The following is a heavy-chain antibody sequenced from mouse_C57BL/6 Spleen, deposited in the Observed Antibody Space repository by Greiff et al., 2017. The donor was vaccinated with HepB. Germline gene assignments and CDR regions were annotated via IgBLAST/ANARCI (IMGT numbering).Heavy chain of an antibody. CDR3: AKEDYWHYFDD. Sequence: QVQLQQPGAELVKPGASVKLSCKASGYTFTSYWMHWVKQRPGQGLEWIGMIHPNSGSTNYNEKFKSKATLTVDKSSSTAYMQRSSLTSEDSAVYNGAKEDYWHYFDDWGQGTTLTVSA. J-gene: IGHJ2*01. CDR1: GYTFTSYW. CDR2: IHPNSGST. D-gene: IGHD2-13*01. V-gene: IGHV1-64*01.